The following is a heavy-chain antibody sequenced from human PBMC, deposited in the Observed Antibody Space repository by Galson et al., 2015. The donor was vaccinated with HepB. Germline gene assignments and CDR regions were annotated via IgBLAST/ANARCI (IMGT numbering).Heavy chain of an antibody. J-gene: IGHJ3*02. CDR3: ARVGVVIANVDAFDI. CDR1: GYTFTSYY. Sequence: SVKVSCKASGYTFTSYYMHWVRQAPGQGLEWMGIINPSGGSTSYAQKFQGRVTMTRDTSTSTVYMELSSLRSEDTAVYYCARVGVVIANVDAFDIWGQGTMVTVSS. CDR2: INPSGGST. V-gene: IGHV1-46*03. D-gene: IGHD2-21*01.